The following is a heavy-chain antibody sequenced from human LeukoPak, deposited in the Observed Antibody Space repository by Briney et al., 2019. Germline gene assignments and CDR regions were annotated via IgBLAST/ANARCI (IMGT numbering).Heavy chain of an antibody. CDR1: GFTFSSYA. Sequence: GGSLRLSCAASGFTFSSYAMSWVRQAPGRGLEWLSAISGSGDNTYYADSVKGLFTISRDNSKNTLYLQMNSLRAEDTAVYYCATLVFDSSGYSYFDYWGPGTLVTVSS. CDR3: ATLVFDSSGYSYFDY. CDR2: ISGSGDNT. D-gene: IGHD3-9*01. J-gene: IGHJ4*02. V-gene: IGHV3-23*01.